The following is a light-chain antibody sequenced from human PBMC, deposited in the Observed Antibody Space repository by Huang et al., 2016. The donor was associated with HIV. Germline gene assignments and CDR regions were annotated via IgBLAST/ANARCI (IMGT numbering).Light chain of an antibody. CDR1: QSVSSSY. CDR3: QLYSTSLFT. J-gene: IGKJ3*01. Sequence: EIVLTQSPGTLSLSPGERATLYCRASQSVSSSYFAWYQQKPDQAPRLLIYGASSRATGIPDRFSGSGSGTDFTLTISRLEPEDFAVYYCQLYSTSLFTFGPGTKVDIK. CDR2: GAS. V-gene: IGKV3-20*01.